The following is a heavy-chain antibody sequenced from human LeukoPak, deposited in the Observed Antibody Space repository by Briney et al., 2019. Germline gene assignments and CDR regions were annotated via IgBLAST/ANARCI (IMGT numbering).Heavy chain of an antibody. J-gene: IGHJ3*01. D-gene: IGHD1-26*01. V-gene: IGHV4-61*01. CDR1: GGSVSSDNYY. CDR2: IYYSGTNSGTT. CDR3: ARGGSEWDRALWL. Sequence: SETLSLTCTVSGGSVSSDNYYWSWIRHPPGKGLEWSGYIYYSGTNSGTTNYNPSLTSRVTISGDTSNNQFSLRLTSVTATDTAVYYCARGGSEWDRALWLWGQGTMVTVSS.